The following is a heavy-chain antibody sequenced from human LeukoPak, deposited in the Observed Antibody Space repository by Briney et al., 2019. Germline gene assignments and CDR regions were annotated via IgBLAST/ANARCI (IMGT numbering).Heavy chain of an antibody. D-gene: IGHD6-13*01. J-gene: IGHJ4*02. CDR1: GFTFNTYS. Sequence: GGSLRLSCEASGFTFNTYSMNWARQAPGKGLEWVSSIDSSGGYMFYADSVKGRFIISRDNAKDSLYLQMNSLKVEDTAVYYCLRGYRGDYGGQGTLVTVSS. CDR3: LRGYRGDY. CDR2: IDSSGGYM. V-gene: IGHV3-21*03.